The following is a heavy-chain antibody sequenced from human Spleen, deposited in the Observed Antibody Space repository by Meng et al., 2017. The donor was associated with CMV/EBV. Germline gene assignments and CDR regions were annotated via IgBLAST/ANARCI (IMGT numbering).Heavy chain of an antibody. Sequence: LTCAVYGGYFSGYYWSWIRQHQGKGLEWIGEIKHSGSTNYSPSLKSRVNISVDTSKNQFSLKLSSVTAADTAVYYCARGIAAAGTDYWGQGTLVTVSS. D-gene: IGHD6-13*01. CDR1: GGYFSGYY. J-gene: IGHJ4*02. CDR2: IKHSGST. V-gene: IGHV4-34*01. CDR3: ARGIAAAGTDY.